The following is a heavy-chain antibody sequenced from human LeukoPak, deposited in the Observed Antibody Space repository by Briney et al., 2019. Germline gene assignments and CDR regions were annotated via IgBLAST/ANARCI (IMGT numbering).Heavy chain of an antibody. CDR3: AKDYSSSWYEYFQH. Sequence: GGSLRLSCAASGFTFTSYAMTYVRQAPGKGLEWVSSITGGGDSTYYADVVKGRFTISRDNSKNTLYLQMNSLRAEDTAVYYCAKDYSSSWYEYFQHWGQGTLVTVSS. D-gene: IGHD6-13*01. CDR1: GFTFTSYA. J-gene: IGHJ1*01. CDR2: ITGGGDST. V-gene: IGHV3-23*01.